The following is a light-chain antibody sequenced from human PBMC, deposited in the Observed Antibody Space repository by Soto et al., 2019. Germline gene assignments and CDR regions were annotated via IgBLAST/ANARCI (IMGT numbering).Light chain of an antibody. CDR3: QQYNYWPPLT. V-gene: IGKV3-15*01. CDR1: QSVRSN. J-gene: IGKJ4*01. Sequence: EIVLTQSPATLSVSPGERATLSCRASQSVRSNLGWYQQKPGQAPRLLIYGASTRATGVPARFSGSGSGTEFTLTISSLQSEDFAVYYCQQYNYWPPLTFGGGTKVEIK. CDR2: GAS.